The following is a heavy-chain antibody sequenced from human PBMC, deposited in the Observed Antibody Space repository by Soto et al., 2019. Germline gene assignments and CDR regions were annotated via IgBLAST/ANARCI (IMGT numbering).Heavy chain of an antibody. Sequence: GVSQRLSCAASGFTFSSYAMSWVRQAPGKGLEWVSAISGSGGSTYYADSVKGRFTISRDNSKNTLYLQMNSLRAEGTAVYYCAKDRAAAGPYYFDYWGQGTLVTVSS. D-gene: IGHD6-13*01. V-gene: IGHV3-23*01. CDR2: ISGSGGST. J-gene: IGHJ4*02. CDR1: GFTFSSYA. CDR3: AKDRAAAGPYYFDY.